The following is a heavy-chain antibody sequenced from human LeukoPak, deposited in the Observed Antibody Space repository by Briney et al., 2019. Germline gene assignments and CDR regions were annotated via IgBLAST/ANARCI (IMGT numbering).Heavy chain of an antibody. Sequence: ASVKVSCKASGYTFTAHFIHWVRQAPGQGLEWMGWINPNSGGTNYAQKFQGRVTMTRDTSISTAYMELSRLRSDDTAVYYCARDYQIGVELRFFYYYMDVWGKGTTVTVSS. CDR2: INPNSGGT. J-gene: IGHJ6*03. CDR1: GYTFTAHF. D-gene: IGHD1-7*01. V-gene: IGHV1-2*02. CDR3: ARDYQIGVELRFFYYYMDV.